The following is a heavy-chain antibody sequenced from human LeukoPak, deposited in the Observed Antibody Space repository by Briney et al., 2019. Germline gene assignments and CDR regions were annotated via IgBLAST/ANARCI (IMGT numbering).Heavy chain of an antibody. D-gene: IGHD3-3*01. J-gene: IGHJ6*03. V-gene: IGHV1-8*03. CDR1: GGTFSSYD. Sequence: ASVKVSCKASGGTFSSYDINWVRQATGQGLEWMGWMNPNSGNTGYAQKFQGRVTITRNTSISTAYMELSSLRSEDTAVYYCARGLGSGYDFWSGYPGSMDVWGKGTTVTVSS. CDR2: MNPNSGNT. CDR3: ARGLGSGYDFWSGYPGSMDV.